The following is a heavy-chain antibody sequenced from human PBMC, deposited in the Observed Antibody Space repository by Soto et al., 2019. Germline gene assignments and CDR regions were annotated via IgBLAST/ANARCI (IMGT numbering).Heavy chain of an antibody. Sequence: SETLSLTCTVSGGSISSSSYYWGWIRQPPGKGLEWIGSIYYSGSTYYNPSLKSRVTISVDTSKNQFSLKLSSVTAADTAVYYCARLGLWFGELLPLYYYYGMEVWGQGTTVTVSS. CDR1: GGSISSSSYY. V-gene: IGHV4-39*01. CDR3: ARLGLWFGELLPLYYYYGMEV. CDR2: IYYSGST. J-gene: IGHJ6*02. D-gene: IGHD3-10*01.